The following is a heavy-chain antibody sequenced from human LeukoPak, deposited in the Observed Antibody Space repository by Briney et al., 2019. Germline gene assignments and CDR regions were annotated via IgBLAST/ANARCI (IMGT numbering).Heavy chain of an antibody. J-gene: IGHJ4*02. CDR2: IIPIFGTA. V-gene: IGHV1-69*13. CDR3: ARKEAHYCSSTSCYTSLRY. Sequence: GASVKVSCKASGYTFTGYYMHWVRQAPGQGLEWMGGIIPIFGTANYAQKFQGRVTITADESTSTAYMELSSLRSEDTAVYYCARKEAHYCSSTSCYTSLRYWGQGTLVTVSS. CDR1: GYTFTGYY. D-gene: IGHD2-2*02.